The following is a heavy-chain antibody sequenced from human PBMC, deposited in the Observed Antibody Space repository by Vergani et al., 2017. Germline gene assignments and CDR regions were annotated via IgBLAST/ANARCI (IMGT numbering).Heavy chain of an antibody. CDR2: INPIDSKI. J-gene: IGHJ4*01. D-gene: IGHD4-17*01. CDR1: ESSFISNE. CDR3: TRHVPCGEDACLHFDH. V-gene: IGHV5-51*01. Sequence: EVMLVQSGSEVKKPGESLKISCKYSESSFISNEIAWVRQMSGKGLQWMWNINPIDSKIAYSPSFQGQAIMSLDKSITTAYLQWRSLKASDTAIYYCTRHVPCGEDACLHFDHWSHETKLTGSS.